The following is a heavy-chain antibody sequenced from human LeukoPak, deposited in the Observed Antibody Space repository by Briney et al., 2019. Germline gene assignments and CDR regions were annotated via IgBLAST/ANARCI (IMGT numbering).Heavy chain of an antibody. CDR1: GFTYTKHA. CDR2: ISYDGSNK. J-gene: IGHJ4*02. V-gene: IGHV3-30*04. D-gene: IGHD1-26*01. Sequence: GGSLRLSCAASGFTYTKHAMHWVRQAPGKGLEWVAVISYDGSNKKYADSVKGRFTISRDNSKNTLYLQMNSLRTEDTAVYYCAKGDTTWELPHDYWGQGTLVTVSS. CDR3: AKGDTTWELPHDY.